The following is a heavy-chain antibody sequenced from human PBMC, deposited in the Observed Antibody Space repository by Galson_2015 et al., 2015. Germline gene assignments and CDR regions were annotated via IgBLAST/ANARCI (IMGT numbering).Heavy chain of an antibody. CDR2: IYPRDSET. V-gene: IGHV5-51*01. J-gene: IGHJ4*02. Sequence: QSGAEVKKPGESLKISCKGSGYSFTNYWLGWVRQMPGKGLEWMGIIYPRDSETRYSPSFQGQVSISADRSISTAYLQWSSLKASDTAMYFCARLNTGYVGDWGQGTLVTVSS. CDR3: ARLNTGYVGD. D-gene: IGHD2-2*01. CDR1: GYSFTNYW.